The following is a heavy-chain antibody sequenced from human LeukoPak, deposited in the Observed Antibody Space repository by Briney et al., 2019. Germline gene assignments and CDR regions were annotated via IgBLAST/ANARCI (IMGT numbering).Heavy chain of an antibody. CDR3: ARDSDYEATTMDV. CDR2: ISAYNGNT. Sequence: ASVKVSCKASGYTFTSYGISWVRQAPGQGPEWMGWISAYNGNTNYAQKFQGRVTMTRDTSISTAYMELSRLRSDDTAVYYCARDSDYEATTMDVWGKGTTVTVSS. J-gene: IGHJ6*03. V-gene: IGHV1-18*01. D-gene: IGHD5-12*01. CDR1: GYTFTSYG.